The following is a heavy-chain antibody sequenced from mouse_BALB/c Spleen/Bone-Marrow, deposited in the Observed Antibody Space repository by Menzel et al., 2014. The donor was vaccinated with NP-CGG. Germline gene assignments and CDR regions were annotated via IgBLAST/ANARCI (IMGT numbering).Heavy chain of an antibody. CDR1: GFTFSTYG. D-gene: IGHD4-1*01. J-gene: IGHJ4*01. CDR2: ISSGGGYT. V-gene: IGHV5-6*01. Sequence: EVMLVESGGDLVKPGGSLKLSCAASGFTFSTYGMSWVRQTPDKRLEWVATISSGGGYTYSPDSVKGRFTIFRDNAKSTLYLQMGSLKSEDTAMYYCSRKDNWDHYATDYWGQGTSVTVSS. CDR3: SRKDNWDHYATDY.